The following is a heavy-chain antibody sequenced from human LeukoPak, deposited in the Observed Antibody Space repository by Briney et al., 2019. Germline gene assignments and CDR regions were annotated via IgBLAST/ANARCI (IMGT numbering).Heavy chain of an antibody. V-gene: IGHV1-46*01. D-gene: IGHD1-26*01. CDR1: GYSFTSHY. J-gene: IGHJ5*02. CDR2: INPSGSST. CDR3: ARGNSVGDVAWWFDP. Sequence: ASVKVSCKASGYSFTSHYMHWVRQAPGQGLEWLGLINPSGSSTLYAQKFQGRVTMTRDMSTTTDYMELSSLRSEDTAVYYCARGNSVGDVAWWFDPWGQGTLVTVSS.